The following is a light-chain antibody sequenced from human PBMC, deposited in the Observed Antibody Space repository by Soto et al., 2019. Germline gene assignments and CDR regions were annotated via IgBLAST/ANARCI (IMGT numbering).Light chain of an antibody. Sequence: EIVMTQSPATLSVSPGERATLSCRASQSVSSNLAWYQQKPGQAPRLLIYGASTRATGIPARFSGSGSGTEFTLTISSLQSEDFAVYYCQQYKNWPPLTFGGGTKVAIK. J-gene: IGKJ4*01. CDR2: GAS. CDR1: QSVSSN. CDR3: QQYKNWPPLT. V-gene: IGKV3-15*01.